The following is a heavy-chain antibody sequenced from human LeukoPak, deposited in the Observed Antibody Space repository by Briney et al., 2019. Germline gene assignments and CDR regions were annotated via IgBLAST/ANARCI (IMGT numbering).Heavy chain of an antibody. CDR3: AREPYGGNS. D-gene: IGHD4-23*01. J-gene: IGHJ4*02. CDR2: IYYSGST. CDR1: GGSISSYY. Sequence: SETLSLTCTVSGGSISSYYWSWIRQPPGKGLEWIGYIYYSGSTNCNPSLKSRVTISVDTCKNQFSLKLSSVTAADTAVYYCAREPYGGNSWGQGTLVTVSS. V-gene: IGHV4-59*01.